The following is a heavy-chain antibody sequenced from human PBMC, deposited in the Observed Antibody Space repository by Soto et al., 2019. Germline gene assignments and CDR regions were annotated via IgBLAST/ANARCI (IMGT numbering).Heavy chain of an antibody. J-gene: IGHJ3*02. V-gene: IGHV1-18*01. Sequence: QVQLVQSGAEVKKPGASVKVSCKASGYTFTSYGISWVRQAPGQGLEWMGWISAYNGNTNYAQKLQGRVTMTPDTSTSTAYMELRSLRSDDTAVYYCARDSGPPPPQWLATFDIWGQGTMVTVSS. D-gene: IGHD6-19*01. CDR2: ISAYNGNT. CDR1: GYTFTSYG. CDR3: ARDSGPPPPQWLATFDI.